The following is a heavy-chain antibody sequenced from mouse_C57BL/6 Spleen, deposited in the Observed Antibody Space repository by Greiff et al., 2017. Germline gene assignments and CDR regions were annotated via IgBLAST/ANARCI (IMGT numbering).Heavy chain of an antibody. CDR3: ARGGIYYGSSYDRTAY. D-gene: IGHD1-1*01. J-gene: IGHJ2*01. CDR1: GYTFTSYW. CDR2: IDPSDSYT. V-gene: IGHV1-50*01. Sequence: QVQLQQPGAELVKPGASVKLSCKASGYTFTSYWMQWVKQRPGQGLEWIGEIDPSDSYTNYNQKFKGKATLTVDTSSSPAYMQLSSLTSEDSAVYYCARGGIYYGSSYDRTAYWGQGTTLTVSS.